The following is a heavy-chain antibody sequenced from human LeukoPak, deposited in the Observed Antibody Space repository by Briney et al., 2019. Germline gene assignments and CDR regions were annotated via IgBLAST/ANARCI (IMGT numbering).Heavy chain of an antibody. J-gene: IGHJ4*02. D-gene: IGHD7-27*01. Sequence: TGGSLRLSCAASGFTFSDYWMHWFRQAPGKGLLWVARIYSDGSSTIYADSVQGRFTISRDNAKNTLYLQMNSLRAEDTAVYYCAKDAPRDWGFDYWGQGTLVTVSS. V-gene: IGHV3-74*01. CDR3: AKDAPRDWGFDY. CDR1: GFTFSDYW. CDR2: IYSDGSST.